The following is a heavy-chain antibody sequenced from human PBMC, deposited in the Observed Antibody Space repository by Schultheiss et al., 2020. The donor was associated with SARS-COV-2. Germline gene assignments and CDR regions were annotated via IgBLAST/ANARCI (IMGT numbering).Heavy chain of an antibody. CDR2: ISYDGSNK. CDR3: ARVESSSWYNSYYGLDV. J-gene: IGHJ6*02. D-gene: IGHD6-13*01. CDR1: GFTFSSYG. V-gene: IGHV3-30*19. Sequence: GGSLRLSCAASGFTFSSYGMHWVRQAPGKGLEWVAVISYDGSNKYYADSVKGRFTISRDNSKNTLYLQMHSLRAEDTAIYFCARVESSSWYNSYYGLDVWGQGTTVTVSS.